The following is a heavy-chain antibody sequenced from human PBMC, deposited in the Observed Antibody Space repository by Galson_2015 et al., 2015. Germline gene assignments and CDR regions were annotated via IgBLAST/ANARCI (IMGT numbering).Heavy chain of an antibody. CDR3: ATRRPCSGGTCYGLDV. Sequence: SVKVSCKASGNTFPNYYIHWLRQAPGQGLEWMGAINPSGGNTIYAQKFQGRVTMTRDTSTSVVHMELSSQTSEDAAVYYCATRRPCSGGTCYGLDVWGQGTTVTVSS. CDR2: INPSGGNT. J-gene: IGHJ6*02. CDR1: GNTFPNYY. D-gene: IGHD2-15*01. V-gene: IGHV1-46*01.